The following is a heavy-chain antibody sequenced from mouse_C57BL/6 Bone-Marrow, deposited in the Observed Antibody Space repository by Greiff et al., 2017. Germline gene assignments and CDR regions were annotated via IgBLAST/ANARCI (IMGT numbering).Heavy chain of an antibody. J-gene: IGHJ4*01. Sequence: QVQLQQPGAEFVQPGASVKLSCKASGYTFTSYWMQWVKQRPGQGLEWIGEIDPSDSNTNYNQKFKGKGTLTVDTSSSTSYMQLSSLTSEDSAIYYCARNCDLYYAMDFWDQGTSVTVSA. V-gene: IGHV1-50*01. CDR3: ARNCDLYYAMDF. CDR1: GYTFTSYW. D-gene: IGHD4-1*01. CDR2: IDPSDSNT.